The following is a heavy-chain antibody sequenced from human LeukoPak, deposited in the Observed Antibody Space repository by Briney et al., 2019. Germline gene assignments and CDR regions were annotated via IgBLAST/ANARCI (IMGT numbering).Heavy chain of an antibody. D-gene: IGHD6-19*01. CDR3: ASHPKQWLANLDH. V-gene: IGHV3-21*01. CDR1: GFTFSSYS. J-gene: IGHJ4*02. Sequence: PGGSLRLSCAASGFTFSSYSMNWVRQAPGKGLEWVSSISSSSSYIYYADSVKGRFTISRDNAKNSLYLQMNSLRAEDTAVYYCASHPKQWLANLDHWGQGTLVTVSS. CDR2: ISSSSSYI.